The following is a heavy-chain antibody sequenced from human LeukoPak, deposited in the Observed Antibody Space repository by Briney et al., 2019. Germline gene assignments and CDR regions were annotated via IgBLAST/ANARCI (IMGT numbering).Heavy chain of an antibody. Sequence: GASVTVSCKASGYTFTSYYMHWVRQAPGQGLEWMGIINPSGGSTSYAQKFQGRVTMTRDTSTSTVYMELSSLRSEDTAVYYCARGYCSSTSCYGRYDYWGQGTLVTVSS. CDR3: ARGYCSSTSCYGRYDY. CDR1: GYTFTSYY. J-gene: IGHJ4*02. CDR2: INPSGGST. D-gene: IGHD2-2*01. V-gene: IGHV1-46*01.